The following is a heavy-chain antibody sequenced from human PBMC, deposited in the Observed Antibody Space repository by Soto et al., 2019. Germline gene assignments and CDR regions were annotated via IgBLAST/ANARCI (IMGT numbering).Heavy chain of an antibody. CDR2: IIPIFGTA. Sequence: QVQLVQSGAEVKKPGSSVKVSCKASGGTFSSYAISWVRQAPGQGLEWMGGIIPIFGTANYAQKFQGRVTITADESTSTAYMELSSLRSEDTAVYSCATGGVRKYSSSWYDSSFDYWGQGTLVTVSS. J-gene: IGHJ4*02. CDR1: GGTFSSYA. CDR3: ATGGVRKYSSSWYDSSFDY. V-gene: IGHV1-69*01. D-gene: IGHD6-13*01.